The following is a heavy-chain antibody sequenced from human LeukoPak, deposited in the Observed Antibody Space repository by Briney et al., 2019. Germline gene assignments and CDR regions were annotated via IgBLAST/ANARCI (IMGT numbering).Heavy chain of an antibody. V-gene: IGHV3-9*01. J-gene: IGHJ4*02. CDR1: GFTFDDYA. CDR2: ISWNSGST. D-gene: IGHD3-10*01. Sequence: GGSLRLSCAASGFTFDDYAMHWVRQAPGKGLEWVSGISWNSGSTGYADSVKGRFTISRDNAKKSLYLQMNSLRAEDTAVYFCAKFQGHYGDSEYYFDSWGQGALVTVSS. CDR3: AKFQGHYGDSEYYFDS.